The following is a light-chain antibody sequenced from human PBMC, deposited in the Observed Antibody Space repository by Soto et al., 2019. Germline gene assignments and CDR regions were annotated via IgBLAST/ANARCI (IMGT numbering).Light chain of an antibody. J-gene: IGKJ1*01. CDR2: GAS. V-gene: IGKV3-20*01. Sequence: EIVLTQSPGTLSFSPGERATLSCRASQSVSSSYLAWYQQKPGQAPRLLIYGASSRATGIPDRFSGSGSGTDFTLTISRLEPEDFAVYYSQQYGSSPWTFGQGTKVEIK. CDR1: QSVSSSY. CDR3: QQYGSSPWT.